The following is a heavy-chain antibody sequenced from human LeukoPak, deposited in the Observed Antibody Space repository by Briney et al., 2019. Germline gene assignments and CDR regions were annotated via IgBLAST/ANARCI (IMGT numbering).Heavy chain of an antibody. J-gene: IGHJ4*02. V-gene: IGHV3-23*01. CDR3: AKDQVIWGYLDY. Sequence: GGSLRLSCAASGFTFSSYSMSWVRQAPGKGLEWASAISGSGDSTFYADSVKGRFTVSRDNSKNTLDLQMNSLRAEDTAVYYCAKDQVIWGYLDYWGQGTLVTVSS. CDR2: ISGSGDST. CDR1: GFTFSSYS. D-gene: IGHD7-27*01.